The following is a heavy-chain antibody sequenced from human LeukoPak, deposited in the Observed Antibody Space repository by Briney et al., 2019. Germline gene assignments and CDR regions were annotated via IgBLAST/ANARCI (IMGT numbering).Heavy chain of an antibody. D-gene: IGHD6-6*01. CDR2: ISRNGGST. CDR1: GFTFSSYA. V-gene: IGHV3-64D*09. J-gene: IGHJ4*02. CDR3: VKGVAARRGHFDY. Sequence: GGSLRLSCSASGFTFSSYAMHWVRQAPGKGLEYVSAISRNGGSTYYADSVKGRFTISRDNSKNTLYLQMSSLRAEDTAVYYCVKGVAARRGHFDYWGQGTLVTVSS.